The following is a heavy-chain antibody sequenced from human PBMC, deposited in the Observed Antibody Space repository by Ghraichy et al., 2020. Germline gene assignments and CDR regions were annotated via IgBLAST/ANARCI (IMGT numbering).Heavy chain of an antibody. Sequence: LRLSCTVSGGSISSGDYYWSWIRQPPGKGLEWVGYIYYSGRTYYNPSLKSRVIISVDTSKNQFALKLSSVAAADAAVYSCARTSSSGWYNAYCGQDTLVTVSS. J-gene: IGHJ1*01. CDR1: GGSISSGDYY. CDR3: ARTSSSGWYNAY. V-gene: IGHV4-30-4*01. CDR2: IYYSGRT. D-gene: IGHD6-19*01.